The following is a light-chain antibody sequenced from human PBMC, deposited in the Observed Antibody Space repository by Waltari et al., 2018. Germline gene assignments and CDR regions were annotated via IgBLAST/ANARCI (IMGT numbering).Light chain of an antibody. CDR2: WSS. J-gene: IGKJ1*01. CDR3: QQYYNAPQK. Sequence: DIVITQSPDFLAVSLGERATINCKSSQSVLFSSNNKNYLAWYQQKPGPPPKLLIYWSSTRESGVPDRFTGSGSGTDFTLTISSLQAEDVALYYCQQYYNAPQKFGQGTKVEIK. V-gene: IGKV4-1*01. CDR1: QSVLFSSNNKNY.